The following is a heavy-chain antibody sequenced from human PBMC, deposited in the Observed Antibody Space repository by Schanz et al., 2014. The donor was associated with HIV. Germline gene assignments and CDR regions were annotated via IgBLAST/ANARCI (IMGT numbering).Heavy chain of an antibody. CDR3: AKPEYDSRGNSQSHFDY. J-gene: IGHJ4*02. Sequence: QVQLVESGGGVVQPGRSLRLSCEASGFTFNNYGMHWVRQAPGKGLEWVAVISYDGRNKYFADSVKGRFTISRDNSRNTLFLQMDSLRVDDTAVYYCAKPEYDSRGNSQSHFDYWGQGTLVTVSS. CDR2: ISYDGRNK. D-gene: IGHD3-22*01. V-gene: IGHV3-30*18. CDR1: GFTFNNYG.